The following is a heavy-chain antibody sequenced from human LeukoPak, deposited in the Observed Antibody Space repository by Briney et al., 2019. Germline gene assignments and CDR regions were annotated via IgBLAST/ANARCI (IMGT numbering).Heavy chain of an antibody. Sequence: SVKVSCKASGGTFSSYAISWVRQAPGQGLEWMGRIIPILGIANYAQKFQGRVTITADKSTSTAYMELSSLRSEDTAVYYCARDRAECSGGSCYSPDYWGRGTLVTVSS. CDR3: ARDRAECSGGSCYSPDY. J-gene: IGHJ4*02. V-gene: IGHV1-69*04. CDR2: IIPILGIA. D-gene: IGHD2-15*01. CDR1: GGTFSSYA.